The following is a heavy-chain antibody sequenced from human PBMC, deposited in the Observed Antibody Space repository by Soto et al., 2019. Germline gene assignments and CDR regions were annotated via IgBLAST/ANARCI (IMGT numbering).Heavy chain of an antibody. CDR1: GFTFRSYA. D-gene: IGHD6-6*01. CDR2: ISYDGSNK. Sequence: PGESLKISCAASGFTFRSYAMHWVRQAPGKGLEWVAVISYDGSNKYYADSVKGRFTISRDNSKNTLYLQMNSLRAEDTAVYYCARDRESIADRAGAFDIWGQGTMVTVSS. CDR3: ARDRESIADRAGAFDI. J-gene: IGHJ3*02. V-gene: IGHV3-30-3*01.